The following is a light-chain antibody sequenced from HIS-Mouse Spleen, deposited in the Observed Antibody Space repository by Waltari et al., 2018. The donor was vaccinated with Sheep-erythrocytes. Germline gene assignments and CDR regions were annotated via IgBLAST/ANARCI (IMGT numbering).Light chain of an antibody. Sequence: QSALTQPAPASGSPGQSITISCTRTSSAVGSYNLVSWYQQHPGKAPKLMIYEGSKRPSGVSNRFSGSKSGNTASLTISGLQAEDEADYYCCSYAGSSTLVFGGGTKLTVL. CDR2: EGS. J-gene: IGLJ3*02. CDR1: SSAVGSYNL. CDR3: CSYAGSSTLV. V-gene: IGLV2-23*01.